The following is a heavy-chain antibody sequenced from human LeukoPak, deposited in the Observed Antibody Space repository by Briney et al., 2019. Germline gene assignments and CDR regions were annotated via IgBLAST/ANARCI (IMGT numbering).Heavy chain of an antibody. D-gene: IGHD5-12*01. J-gene: IGHJ4*02. CDR3: ARGTLGVATIKYDY. CDR2: IYYSGST. Sequence: PSETLSLTCTVSGGSISSYYWSWIRQPPGKGLEWIGYIYYSGSTNYNPSLKSRVTISVDTSKNQFSLKLSSVTAAGTAVYYCARGTLGVATIKYDYWGQGTLVTVSS. CDR1: GGSISSYY. V-gene: IGHV4-59*01.